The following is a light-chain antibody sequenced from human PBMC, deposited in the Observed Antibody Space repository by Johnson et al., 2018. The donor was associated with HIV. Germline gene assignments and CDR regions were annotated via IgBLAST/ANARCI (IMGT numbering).Light chain of an antibody. J-gene: IGLJ1*01. CDR1: SSNIGNNY. V-gene: IGLV1-51*02. CDR2: ENN. CDR3: GTWDSSLSAYV. Sequence: QSVLTQPPSVSAAPGQKVTISCSGSSSNIGNNYVSWYQQLPRGAPKLLIYENNKRPSGIPARFSGSKSGTSATLGITGLQTGDEADYYCGTWDSSLSAYVFGTGTKVTVL.